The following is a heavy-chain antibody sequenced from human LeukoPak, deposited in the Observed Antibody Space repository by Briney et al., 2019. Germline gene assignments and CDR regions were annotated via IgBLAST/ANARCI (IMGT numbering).Heavy chain of an antibody. CDR2: INTSGST. D-gene: IGHD3-10*01. J-gene: IGHJ4*02. CDR1: GGSLSIYY. Sequence: SETLSLTCTVSGGSLSIYYWSWIRQPAGKGLEWIGRINTSGSTNYNPSLKSRVTMSVDTFKNQFSLKLSSVTAPHKGMYYCARVGSSGSGSYYPDYWGQGTLVTVSS. V-gene: IGHV4-4*07. CDR3: ARVGSSGSGSYYPDY.